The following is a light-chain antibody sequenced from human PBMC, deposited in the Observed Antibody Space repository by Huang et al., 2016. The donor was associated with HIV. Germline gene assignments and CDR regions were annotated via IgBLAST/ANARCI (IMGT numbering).Light chain of an antibody. CDR1: QSLLHTNAYNY. CDR2: LGS. CDR3: MEALKTPYT. Sequence: DIVMIQSPLSLPVTPGEPASISCRSSQSLLHTNAYNYLDWYLQTPGQSPQLLLYLGSSRASGVPDRFSGGGSGTRFSLNISRVEAEDAGIYYCMEALKTPYTFGQGTKLEIK. V-gene: IGKV2-28*01. J-gene: IGKJ2*01.